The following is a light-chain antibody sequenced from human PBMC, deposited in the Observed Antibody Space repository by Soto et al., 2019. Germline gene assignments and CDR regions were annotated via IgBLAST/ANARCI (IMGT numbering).Light chain of an antibody. J-gene: IGKJ5*01. CDR1: QGVTTN. CDR3: KQYNNXPYS. CDR2: DVS. Sequence: EIVMTQSPDILSVSPGERATLSCRAGQGVTTNFACYQQKSGQSPRLLIYDVSIRANGVPARFSGTGSETDFTLTLSRLQSEDSAVYFSKQYNNXPYSCGQGTRLXI. V-gene: IGKV3-15*01.